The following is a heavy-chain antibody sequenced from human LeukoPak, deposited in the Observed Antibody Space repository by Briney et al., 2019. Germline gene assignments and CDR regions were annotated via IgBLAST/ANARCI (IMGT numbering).Heavy chain of an antibody. D-gene: IGHD6-19*01. Sequence: PGGSLRLSCAASGFTFSTSAMSWVRQAPGKGLDWASAINGGGDNTYYAESVKGRFTISRDNSKNTLFLQMNTLRAEDTAVYYCAKGAAGVNRVFDYWGQGTLVTVSS. J-gene: IGHJ4*02. CDR2: INGGGDNT. V-gene: IGHV3-23*01. CDR1: GFTFSTSA. CDR3: AKGAAGVNRVFDY.